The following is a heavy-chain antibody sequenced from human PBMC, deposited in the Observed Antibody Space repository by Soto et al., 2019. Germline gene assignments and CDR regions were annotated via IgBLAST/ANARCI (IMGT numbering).Heavy chain of an antibody. CDR2: ISGSGGST. Sequence: GGSLRLSCAASGFTFSSYAMSWVRQAPGKGLEWVSAISGSGGSTYYADSVKGRFTISRDNSKNTLYLQMNSLRAEDTAVYYCAKASTTQYYYDSSGYSGYWGQGTLVTVSS. CDR3: AKASTTQYYYDSSGYSGY. D-gene: IGHD3-22*01. CDR1: GFTFSSYA. V-gene: IGHV3-23*01. J-gene: IGHJ4*02.